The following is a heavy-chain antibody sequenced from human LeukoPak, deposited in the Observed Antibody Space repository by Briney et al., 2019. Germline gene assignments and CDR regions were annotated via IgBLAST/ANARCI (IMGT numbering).Heavy chain of an antibody. CDR1: GGSFSGYN. Sequence: PSETLSLTCDVYGGSFSGYNWCWIRQSPGKGLEWIGEVDHNGSPLYNPSLESRVTISLDTSKSQFSLNLNSVTVADTAVYYCARAPDDPKPQWGQGPLVTVSA. V-gene: IGHV4-34*01. CDR3: ARAPDDPKPQ. CDR2: VDHNGSP. J-gene: IGHJ4*02. D-gene: IGHD3-16*01.